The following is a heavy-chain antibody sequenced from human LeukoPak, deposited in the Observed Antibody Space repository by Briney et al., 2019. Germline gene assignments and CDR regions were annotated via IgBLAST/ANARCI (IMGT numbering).Heavy chain of an antibody. V-gene: IGHV4-59*01. Sequence: PSETLSVPYTVCGGSILSYYRSWIRQPPGKGLEWIGYIYYSGSTTYNPSLKSRVTISVDTFKNQFSLKLSSVTAADTAVYYCARTPPSDYNTYCFDYWGHGELVTVSS. CDR1: GGSILSYY. CDR2: IYYSGST. J-gene: IGHJ4*01. D-gene: IGHD3-10*01. CDR3: ARTPPSDYNTYCFDY.